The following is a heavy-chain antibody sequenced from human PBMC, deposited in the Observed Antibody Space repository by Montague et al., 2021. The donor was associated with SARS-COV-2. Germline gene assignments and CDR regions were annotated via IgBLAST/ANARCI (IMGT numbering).Heavy chain of an antibody. CDR2: IKPDESEK. CDR1: GFTFSNSA. Sequence: SLRLSCAASGFTFSNSAMSWVRQAPGKGLEWVANIKPDESEKNYVDSVKGRFSISRDNAKNSLYLQMDNLRAEDTAIYYCAKNGGAHGLDVWGQGTLVTVSS. J-gene: IGHJ6*02. V-gene: IGHV3-7*01. CDR3: AKNGGAHGLDV. D-gene: IGHD4-23*01.